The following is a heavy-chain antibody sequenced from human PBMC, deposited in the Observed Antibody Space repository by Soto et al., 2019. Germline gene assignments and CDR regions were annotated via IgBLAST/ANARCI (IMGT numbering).Heavy chain of an antibody. Sequence: QVQLVQSGAEVKKPGASVKVSCRASGYTFTRYSVHWVRQAPGQGLEWMGWINPNTSGTRFATTFEGRVTLTTAPSVRTVYMEGRSLRSDDTAVFYCSVYFDDLQEASFWGQGTLVTVPS. D-gene: IGHD2-8*01. V-gene: IGHV1-2*02. CDR1: GYTFTRYS. CDR2: INPNTSGT. J-gene: IGHJ1*01. CDR3: SVYFDDLQEASF.